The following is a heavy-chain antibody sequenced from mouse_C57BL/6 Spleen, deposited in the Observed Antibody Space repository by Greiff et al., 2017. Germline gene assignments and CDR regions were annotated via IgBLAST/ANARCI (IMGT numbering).Heavy chain of an antibody. CDR1: GYAFSSSW. D-gene: IGHD1-1*01. V-gene: IGHV1-82*01. CDR3: ARWDYGSGSFAY. CDR2: IYPGDGDT. J-gene: IGHJ3*01. Sequence: VKLMESGPELVKPGASVKISCKAFGYAFSSSWMNWVKQRPGKGLEWIGRIYPGDGDTNYNGKFKGKATLTADKSSSTAYMQLSSLTSEDSAVDFCARWDYGSGSFAYWGQGTLVTVSA.